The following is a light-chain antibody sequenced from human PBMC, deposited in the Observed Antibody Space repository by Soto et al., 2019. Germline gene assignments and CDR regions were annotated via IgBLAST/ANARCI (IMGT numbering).Light chain of an antibody. Sequence: EIVLTQSPGTLSLSPGDRATLSCRTSQSVSSSYVAWYQQKPGQAPRLLIYGAARRATGIPDRFSGSGSGTDFTLTISRLEPEDFAVYFCQQYASSSYPFGQGTKLEIK. J-gene: IGKJ2*01. V-gene: IGKV3-20*01. CDR3: QQYASSSYP. CDR2: GAA. CDR1: QSVSSSY.